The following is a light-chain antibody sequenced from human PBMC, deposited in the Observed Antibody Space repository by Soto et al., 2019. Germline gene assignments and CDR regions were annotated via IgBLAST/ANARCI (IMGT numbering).Light chain of an antibody. CDR2: DAS. CDR3: QQGTDWPPGT. V-gene: IGKV3-11*01. Sequence: VLTQSPGTLSLSPGERATLSCRASQSVSSRLAWYQHKPGQAPRLLIYDASNRATGIPDRFRGSGSGTDFTLTISSLEPEDFALYYCQQGTDWPPGTFGQGTKVDIK. CDR1: QSVSSR. J-gene: IGKJ1*01.